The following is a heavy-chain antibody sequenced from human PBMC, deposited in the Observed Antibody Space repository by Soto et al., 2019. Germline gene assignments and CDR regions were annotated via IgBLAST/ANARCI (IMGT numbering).Heavy chain of an antibody. CDR3: ARDSNEGATDY. J-gene: IGHJ4*02. D-gene: IGHD1-26*01. CDR1: GYTFTSYG. Sequence: ASVKVSCKASGYTFTSYGISWVRQAPGQGLEWMGRISACNGNTNYSQKLQGRVTITTDTSASTAYMELRSLRSEDTAVYYCARDSNEGATDYWGQGTLVTVSS. CDR2: ISACNGNT. V-gene: IGHV1-18*01.